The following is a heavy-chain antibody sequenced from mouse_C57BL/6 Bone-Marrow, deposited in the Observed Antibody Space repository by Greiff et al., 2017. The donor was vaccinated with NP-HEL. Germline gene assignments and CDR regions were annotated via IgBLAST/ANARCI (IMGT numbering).Heavy chain of an antibody. CDR3: ARGFYYDSYFDY. CDR2: IDPSDSYT. Sequence: QVQLQQPGAELVKPGASVKLSCKASGYTFTSYWMQWVKQRPGQGLEWIGEIDPSDSYTTYNQKFKGKATLTVDTSSSTAYMQLSSLSSEDSAVYYCARGFYYDSYFDYWGQGTTLTVSS. J-gene: IGHJ2*01. V-gene: IGHV1-50*01. D-gene: IGHD2-4*01. CDR1: GYTFTSYW.